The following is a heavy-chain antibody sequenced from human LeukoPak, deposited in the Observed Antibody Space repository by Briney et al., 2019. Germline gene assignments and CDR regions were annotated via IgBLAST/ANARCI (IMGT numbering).Heavy chain of an antibody. CDR3: ARDRVGGEYYDILTGFLPVPLSHDY. Sequence: ASVKVSCKASGYTFTSYGISWVRQAPGQGLEWVGWISAYNGNTNYAQKLQGRVTMTTDTSTSTAYMELRSLRSDDTAVYYCARDRVGGEYYDILTGFLPVPLSHDYWGQGTLVTVSS. CDR1: GYTFTSYG. D-gene: IGHD3-9*01. CDR2: ISAYNGNT. V-gene: IGHV1-18*01. J-gene: IGHJ4*02.